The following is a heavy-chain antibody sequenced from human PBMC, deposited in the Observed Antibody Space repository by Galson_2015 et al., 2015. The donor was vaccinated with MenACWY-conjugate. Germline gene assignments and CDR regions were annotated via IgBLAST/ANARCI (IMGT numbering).Heavy chain of an antibody. V-gene: IGHV3-7*03. CDR1: GFTFSTYW. Sequence: SLRLSCAASGFTFSTYWMSWVRQAPGKGLEWVANIHQNGGVTYYVDPVRGRFTISRDNAENSLYLQTNSLRAEDTAMYYCVRATDHDYSDEKGDYWGQGTLVTVSS. CDR3: VRATDHDYSDEKGDY. J-gene: IGHJ4*02. D-gene: IGHD3-16*01. CDR2: IHQNGGVT.